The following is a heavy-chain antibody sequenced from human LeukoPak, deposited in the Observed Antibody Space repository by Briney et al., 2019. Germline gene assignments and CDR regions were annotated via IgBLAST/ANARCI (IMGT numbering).Heavy chain of an antibody. CDR3: AKDGGQGADY. CDR2: ISGRDGST. CDR1: GFTFRTYC. D-gene: IGHD3-16*01. Sequence: GGSLRLSCAASGFTFRTYCMSWVRQAPGKGLEWVSGISGRDGSTYYADSVKGRFTISRDISKNTLYLQMNSLRAEDMAVYYCAKDGGQGADYWGQGTLVTVSS. V-gene: IGHV3-23*01. J-gene: IGHJ4*02.